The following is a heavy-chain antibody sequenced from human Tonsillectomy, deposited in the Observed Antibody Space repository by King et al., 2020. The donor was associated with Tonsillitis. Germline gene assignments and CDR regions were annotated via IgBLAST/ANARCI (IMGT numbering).Heavy chain of an antibody. CDR3: ATYPPYYDILTGQYFDY. J-gene: IGHJ4*02. V-gene: IGHV3-48*03. CDR2: ISSSGSTI. Sequence: VQLVESGGGLVQPGGSLRLSCAASGFTFSSYEMNWVRQAPGKGLEWVSYISSSGSTIYYADSVKGRFTISRDNAKNSLYLQMNSLRAEDTAVYYCATYPPYYDILTGQYFDYWGQGTLVTVSS. D-gene: IGHD3-9*01. CDR1: GFTFSSYE.